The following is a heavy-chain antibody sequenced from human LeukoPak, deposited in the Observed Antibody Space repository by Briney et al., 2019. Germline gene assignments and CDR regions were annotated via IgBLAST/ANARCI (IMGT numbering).Heavy chain of an antibody. D-gene: IGHD3-9*01. CDR2: VDYSGNT. CDR1: GGSLSNSGYY. Sequence: PSETLSLTCTVSGGSLSNSGYYWGWIRQPPGKGLEWIGSVDYSGNTYYRPSLKSRLTISLDTSKNQFFLKLTSVTAADTAVYYCVRDKGHFDADYWGQGTLVTVSS. V-gene: IGHV4-39*07. CDR3: VRDKGHFDADY. J-gene: IGHJ4*02.